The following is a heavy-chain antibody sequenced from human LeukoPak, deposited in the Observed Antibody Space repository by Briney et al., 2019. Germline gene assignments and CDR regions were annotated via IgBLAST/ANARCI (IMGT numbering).Heavy chain of an antibody. J-gene: IGHJ5*02. V-gene: IGHV3-7*04. CDR2: IKQDGSEK. CDR1: GFTFSSYW. CDR3: AGSRIVVAGTNWFDP. D-gene: IGHD6-13*01. Sequence: GGSLRLSCAASGFTFSSYWMSWVRQAPGKGLEWVGNIKQDGSEKYYVDSVKGRFTISRDNAKNSLYLQMNSLRAEDTAVYYCAGSRIVVAGTNWFDPWGQGTLVTVSS.